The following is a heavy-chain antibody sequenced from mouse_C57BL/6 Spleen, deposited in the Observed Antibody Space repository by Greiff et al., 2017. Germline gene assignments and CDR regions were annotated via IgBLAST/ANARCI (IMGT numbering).Heavy chain of an antibody. V-gene: IGHV1-69*01. Sequence: QVQLQQPGAELVMPGASVKLSCKASGYTFTSYWMHWVKQRPGQGLEWIGEIDPSDSYTNYNQKFKDKSTLTVDKSSSTAYMQLSSLTSEDSAVXYCARRESCGNWYFDVWGTGTTVTVSS. D-gene: IGHD1-1*02. CDR2: IDPSDSYT. CDR3: ARRESCGNWYFDV. J-gene: IGHJ1*03. CDR1: GYTFTSYW.